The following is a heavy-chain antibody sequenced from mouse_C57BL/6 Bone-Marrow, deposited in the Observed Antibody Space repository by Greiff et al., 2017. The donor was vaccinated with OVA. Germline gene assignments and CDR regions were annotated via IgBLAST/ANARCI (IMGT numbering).Heavy chain of an antibody. V-gene: IGHV10-1*01. J-gene: IGHJ3*01. D-gene: IGHD1-1*01. CDR2: IRSKSNNYAT. Sequence: EVQGVESGGGLVQPKGSLKLSCAASGFSFNTYAMNWVRQAPGKGLEWVARIRSKSNNYATYYADSVKDRFTISRDDSESMLYLQMNNLKTEDTAMYYCVRELRSFAYWGQGTLVTVSA. CDR3: VRELRSFAY. CDR1: GFSFNTYA.